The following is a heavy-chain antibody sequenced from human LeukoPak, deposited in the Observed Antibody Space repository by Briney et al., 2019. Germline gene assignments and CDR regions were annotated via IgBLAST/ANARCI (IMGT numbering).Heavy chain of an antibody. D-gene: IGHD3-3*01. J-gene: IGHJ6*03. V-gene: IGHV4-4*07. Sequence: SETLSLTCTVSGGSISSYYWSWIRQPAGKGLEWIGRIYTSGSTNYNTSLKSRVTMSVDTSKNQFSLKLSSVTAADTAVYYCARDIPPAQLRFLEWSMEKVMDVWGKGTTVTVSS. CDR2: IYTSGST. CDR1: GGSISSYY. CDR3: ARDIPPAQLRFLEWSMEKVMDV.